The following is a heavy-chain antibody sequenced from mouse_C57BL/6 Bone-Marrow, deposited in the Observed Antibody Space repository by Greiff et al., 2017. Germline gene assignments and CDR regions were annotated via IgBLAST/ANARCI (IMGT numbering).Heavy chain of an antibody. V-gene: IGHV14-4*01. J-gene: IGHJ3*01. CDR3: TTVRRAWFAY. D-gene: IGHD2-14*01. CDR1: GFNIKDDY. CDR2: IDPENGDT. Sequence: EVQLVESGAELVRPGASVKLSCTASGFNIKDDYMHWVKQRPEQGLEWIGWIDPENGDTEYASKFQGKATITADTSSNTAYLQLSSLTSEDTAVYYCTTVRRAWFAYWGQGTLVTVSA.